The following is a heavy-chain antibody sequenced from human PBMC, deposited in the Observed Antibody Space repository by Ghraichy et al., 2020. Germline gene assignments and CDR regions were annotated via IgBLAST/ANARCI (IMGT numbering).Heavy chain of an antibody. CDR2: ISGNGGST. J-gene: IGHJ3*02. CDR1: GFTFSTYG. V-gene: IGHV3-23*01. Sequence: GGSLRLSCAASGFTFSTYGMNWVRQAPGKGLEWLSAISGNGGSTYYADSVTGRFTISRDSSKDTLYLKMNSLRAEDTAVYYCARDKLDAYSSSWYGTNDAYDIWGHGTMVTVSS. D-gene: IGHD6-13*01. CDR3: ARDKLDAYSSSWYGTNDAYDI.